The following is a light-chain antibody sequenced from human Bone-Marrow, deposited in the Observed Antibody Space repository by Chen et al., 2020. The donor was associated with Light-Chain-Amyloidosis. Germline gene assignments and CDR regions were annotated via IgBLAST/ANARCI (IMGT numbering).Light chain of an antibody. CDR2: DVN. CDR1: SSDVGAYTY. Sequence: QSALTQPRSVSGSLGRSVTISCTGTSSDVGAYTYVSWYQQHPGKAPKLIIYDVNKRPSGVPDRFSGSRSGSPASLTISRLQADDESDYFCSSYAGTYTWVFGGGTKLTVL. CDR3: SSYAGTYTWV. V-gene: IGLV2-11*01. J-gene: IGLJ3*02.